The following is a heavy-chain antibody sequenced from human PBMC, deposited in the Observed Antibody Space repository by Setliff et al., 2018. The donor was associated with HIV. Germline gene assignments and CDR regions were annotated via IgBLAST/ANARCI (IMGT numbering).Heavy chain of an antibody. V-gene: IGHV4-38-2*01. CDR2: IYHSGTT. J-gene: IGHJ4*02. CDR3: ARGGGYYGSGSYQYYFDY. Sequence: KTSETLSLTCAVSGYSISSGSYWAWIRQPPGKGLEWIGSIYHSGTTYYNPSLKSRVTMSVDTSKNQFSLKLSSVTAADTAVYYCARGGGYYGSGSYQYYFDYWGQGTLVTVSS. CDR1: GYSISSGSY. D-gene: IGHD3-10*01.